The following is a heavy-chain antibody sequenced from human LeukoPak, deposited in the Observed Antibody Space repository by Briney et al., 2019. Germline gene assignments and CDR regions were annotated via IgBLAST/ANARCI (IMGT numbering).Heavy chain of an antibody. CDR2: IGYDGSNK. D-gene: IGHD3-22*01. J-gene: IGHJ4*02. CDR3: AKDTSGLYDSSGYYDFDY. CDR1: GFTFSSYG. Sequence: PGGSLRLSCVASGFTFSSYGIHWVRQAPGKGLEWVAFIGYDGSNKYYADSVKGRFTISRDNSKNTLYLQMNSLRAEDTAVYYCAKDTSGLYDSSGYYDFDYWGQGTLVTVSS. V-gene: IGHV3-30*02.